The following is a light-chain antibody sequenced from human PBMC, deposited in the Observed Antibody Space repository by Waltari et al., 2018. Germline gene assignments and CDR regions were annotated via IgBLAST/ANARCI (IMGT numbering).Light chain of an antibody. J-gene: IGKJ5*01. V-gene: IGKV3-11*01. CDR3: QQRSNWPIT. Sequence: EIVLTQSPATLSLSPGERATLSCRASQSVSSYLAWYQQKPGQAPRLLIYDASNRATGSPARFSGSESGTDFTLTISSLEPEDFAVYYCQQRSNWPITFGQGTRLEIK. CDR2: DAS. CDR1: QSVSSY.